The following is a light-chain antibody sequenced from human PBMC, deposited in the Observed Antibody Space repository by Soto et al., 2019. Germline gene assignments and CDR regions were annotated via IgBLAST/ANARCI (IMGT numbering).Light chain of an antibody. CDR1: SSDVGGYNY. CDR2: DVS. J-gene: IGLJ3*02. V-gene: IGLV2-11*01. CDR3: CSSPGTYPPV. Sequence: QSALTQPRSVSGSPGQSVTISCTGTSSDVGGYNYVSWYQQHPGKAPKLMIYDVSKRPSGVPDRFSGSKSGNTASLTISGLHAYDEPHYYCCSSPGTYPPVFGRGTKVTVL.